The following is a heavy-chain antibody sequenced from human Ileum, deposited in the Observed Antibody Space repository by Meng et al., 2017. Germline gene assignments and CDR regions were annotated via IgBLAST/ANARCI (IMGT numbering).Heavy chain of an antibody. D-gene: IGHD1-26*01. CDR2: IYYSGST. J-gene: IGHJ4*02. Sequence: QLQLQESGPGLVMPSETLSLTCTVSGDSISTYTYYWSWIRQPPGKGLEWIGYIYYSGSTNYNPSLKSRVTISVDTSKNQFSLKLSSVTAADTAVYYCASGNSKWEPFDYWGQGTLVTVSS. CDR3: ASGNSKWEPFDY. V-gene: IGHV4-61*01. CDR1: GDSISTYTYY.